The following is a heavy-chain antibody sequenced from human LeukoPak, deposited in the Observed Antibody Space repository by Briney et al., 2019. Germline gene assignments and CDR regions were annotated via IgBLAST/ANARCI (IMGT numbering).Heavy chain of an antibody. D-gene: IGHD3-9*01. CDR3: ARQSTGILTGYYRGGYYFDY. V-gene: IGHV4-61*01. CDR2: IYYSGST. CDR1: GGSVSSGSYY. J-gene: IGHJ4*02. Sequence: SETLSLTCTVSGGSVSSGSYYWSWIRQPPGKGLEWIGDIYYSGSTNYNPSLKSRVTISVDTSKNQFSLKLSSVTAADTAGYYCARQSTGILTGYYRGGYYFDYWGQGTLVTVSS.